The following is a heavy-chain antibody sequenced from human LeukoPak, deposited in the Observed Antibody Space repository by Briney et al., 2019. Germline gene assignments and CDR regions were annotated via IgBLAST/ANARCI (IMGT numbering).Heavy chain of an antibody. CDR1: GYTVTTYG. J-gene: IGHJ4*02. D-gene: IGHD3-9*01. Sequence: ASVKVSCKASGYTVTTYGITWVRQAPGQGLEWMGWISAYNGNTHYAQNLQGRVTMTTDTSTSTAYMELRGLRSDDTAVYYCARDLDILNAYYSGYWGQGTLVTVSS. CDR2: ISAYNGNT. V-gene: IGHV1-18*04. CDR3: ARDLDILNAYYSGY.